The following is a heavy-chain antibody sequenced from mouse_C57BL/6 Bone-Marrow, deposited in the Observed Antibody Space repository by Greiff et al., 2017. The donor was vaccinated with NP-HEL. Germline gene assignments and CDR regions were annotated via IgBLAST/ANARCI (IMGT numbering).Heavy chain of an antibody. J-gene: IGHJ2*01. CDR2: INPSSGYT. Sequence: QVQLKESGAELAKPGASVKLSCKASGYTFTSYWMHWVNQRPGQGLEWIGYINPSSGYTKYNQKFKDKATLTADKTSSTAYMQLGSLAYENSAVYYCGVSTCFDYGGKGTTLTVSS. V-gene: IGHV1-7*01. D-gene: IGHD5-1*01. CDR1: GYTFTSYW. CDR3: GVSTCFDY.